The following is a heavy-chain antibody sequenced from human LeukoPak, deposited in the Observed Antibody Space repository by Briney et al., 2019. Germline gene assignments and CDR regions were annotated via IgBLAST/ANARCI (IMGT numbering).Heavy chain of an antibody. Sequence: PSETLSLTCIVSGGSISSSTSYWDWIRQPPGKGLEWISSISYSGSTYYNPSRKSPTTISRNTSKNQSSLRLSSVTAEGTAVYYCATTPNWGQGTLVTVSS. V-gene: IGHV4-39*01. CDR1: GGSISSSTSY. CDR2: ISYSGST. J-gene: IGHJ4*02. CDR3: ATTPN.